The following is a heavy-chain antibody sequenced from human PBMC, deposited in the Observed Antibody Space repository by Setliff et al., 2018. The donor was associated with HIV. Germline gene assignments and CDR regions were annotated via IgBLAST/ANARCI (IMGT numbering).Heavy chain of an antibody. CDR1: GLTFRNYK. V-gene: IGHV3-48*03. Sequence: PGGSLRLSCAASGLTFRNYKFNWVRQAPGRGLEWVSSISIGSGGAIDYADSVQGRFTISRDNSKNSLYLQMNSLRVEDTAVYYCARDYLYYNLYNGSPVYGMDVWGQGTTVTVSS. J-gene: IGHJ6*02. D-gene: IGHD3-3*01. CDR2: ISIGSGGAI. CDR3: ARDYLYYNLYNGSPVYGMDV.